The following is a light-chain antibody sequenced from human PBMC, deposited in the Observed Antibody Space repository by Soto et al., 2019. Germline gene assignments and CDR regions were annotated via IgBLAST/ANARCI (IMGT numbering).Light chain of an antibody. CDR1: QSVSSN. CDR3: QQYKSWPPAWK. V-gene: IGKV3D-15*01. CDR2: GAS. J-gene: IGKJ1*01. Sequence: EIVMTQSPATLSVSPGERATLSCRSSQSVSSNLAWYQQKPGQAPRLLIYGASSRATGIPARFSGSGSGTDFTLTISSLQSEDFAIYYCQQYKSWPPAWKCGQGTKVDIK.